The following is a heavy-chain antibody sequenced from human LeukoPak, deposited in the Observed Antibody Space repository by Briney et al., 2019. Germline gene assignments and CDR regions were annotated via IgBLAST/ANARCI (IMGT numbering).Heavy chain of an antibody. J-gene: IGHJ4*02. D-gene: IGHD6-19*01. CDR3: ATNLYSSGWLYTYYFDY. Sequence: ASVKVSCTVSGYTLTELSIHWVRQAPGKGLEWMGGFDPEDGETIYAQKFQGRVTMTEDTSTDTAYMELSSLRSEDTAVYYCATNLYSSGWLYTYYFDYWGQGTLVTVSS. V-gene: IGHV1-24*01. CDR2: FDPEDGET. CDR1: GYTLTELS.